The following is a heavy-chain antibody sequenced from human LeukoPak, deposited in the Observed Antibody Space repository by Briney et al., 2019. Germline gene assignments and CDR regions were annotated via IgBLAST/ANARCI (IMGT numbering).Heavy chain of an antibody. CDR3: ARVRGHSYGYGDH. V-gene: IGHV4-38-2*01. J-gene: IGHJ4*02. CDR2: VYYRVST. CDR1: GYSISSGYY. Sequence: SETLSLTCAVSGYSISSGYYWGWIRQPPGKGLEWIGSVYYRVSTYYNPSLKSRVTISVDTSKNQFSLKLSSVTAADTAVYYCARVRGHSYGYGDHWGQGTLVTVAS. D-gene: IGHD5-18*01.